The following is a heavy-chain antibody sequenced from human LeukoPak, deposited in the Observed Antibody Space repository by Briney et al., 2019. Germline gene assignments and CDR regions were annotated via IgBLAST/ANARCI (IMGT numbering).Heavy chain of an antibody. CDR2: IAVVGGNT. CDR3: ARDCCSGGGPLDI. Sequence: GGSLRLSCAASGFTFSNYGMAWVRQAPGKGLEWVSTIAVVGGNTHYADSVEGRFTISRQDSNNAPHLQLNSLRAEDTAIYYCARDCCSGGGPLDIWGQGTLVTVSS. D-gene: IGHD2-15*01. V-gene: IGHV3-23*01. J-gene: IGHJ4*02. CDR1: GFTFSNYG.